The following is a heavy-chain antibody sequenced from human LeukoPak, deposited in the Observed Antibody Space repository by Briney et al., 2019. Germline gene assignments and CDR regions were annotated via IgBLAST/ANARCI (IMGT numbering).Heavy chain of an antibody. CDR3: AKAVSHSYFDF. Sequence: PGGSLRLSCAASGFTFSNYAMNWVRQAPGRGLEWVSGINPSGGSTYYADSVKGRFTISRDNSKNTLYLQMNSLRAGDTALYFCAKAVSHSYFDFWGQGTLVTVSA. CDR1: GFTFSNYA. V-gene: IGHV3-23*01. D-gene: IGHD6-19*01. CDR2: INPSGGST. J-gene: IGHJ4*02.